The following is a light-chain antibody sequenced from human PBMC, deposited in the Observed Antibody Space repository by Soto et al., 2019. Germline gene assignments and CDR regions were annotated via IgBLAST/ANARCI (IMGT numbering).Light chain of an antibody. Sequence: DIQMTQSPSSLSASVGDRVTITCRTSQYIGNYLNWYQHKAGKAPQLLVYSASTLQIGVPSRFSGSGSGTEFTLTISALQPDDSASYYCQSNYILPWTFGQGTKGDIK. V-gene: IGKV1-39*01. CDR1: QYIGNY. CDR3: QSNYILPWT. J-gene: IGKJ1*01. CDR2: SAS.